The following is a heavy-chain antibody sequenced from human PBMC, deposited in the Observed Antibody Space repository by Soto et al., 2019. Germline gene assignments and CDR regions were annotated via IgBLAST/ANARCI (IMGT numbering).Heavy chain of an antibody. CDR2: ISYDGSNK. D-gene: IGHD2-2*01. Sequence: VQLVESGGGVVQPGRSLRLSCAASGFTFSSYGMHWVRQAPGKGLAWVAVISYDGSNKYYADSVKGRFTISRDNSKNTLYLQMNSLRAEDTAVYYCAKDHLGYCSSTSCHGIDYWGQGTLVTVSS. V-gene: IGHV3-30*18. CDR3: AKDHLGYCSSTSCHGIDY. CDR1: GFTFSSYG. J-gene: IGHJ4*02.